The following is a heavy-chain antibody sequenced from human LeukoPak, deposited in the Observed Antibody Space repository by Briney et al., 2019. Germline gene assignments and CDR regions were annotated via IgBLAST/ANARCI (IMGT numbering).Heavy chain of an antibody. Sequence: GGSLRLSCAASGFTFSSYAMHWVRQAPGKGLEYVSAISSNGGSTYYANSVKGRFTIPRDNSENTLYLQMGSLRAEDMAVYYCARGDGYGPFDYWGQGTLVTVSS. CDR1: GFTFSSYA. D-gene: IGHD4-17*01. CDR2: ISSNGGST. J-gene: IGHJ4*02. V-gene: IGHV3-64*01. CDR3: ARGDGYGPFDY.